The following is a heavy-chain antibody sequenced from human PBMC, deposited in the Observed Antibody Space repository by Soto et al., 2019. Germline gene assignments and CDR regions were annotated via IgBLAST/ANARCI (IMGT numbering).Heavy chain of an antibody. CDR3: ARSIVVVTAMEGWFDP. CDR2: IYYSGST. J-gene: IGHJ5*02. CDR1: GGSISSGGYY. D-gene: IGHD2-21*02. V-gene: IGHV4-31*02. Sequence: SETLSLTCTVSGGSISSGGYYWSWIRQHPGKGLEWIGYIYYSGSTYYNPSLKSRVTISVDTSKNQFSLKLSSVTAADTAVHYCARSIVVVTAMEGWFDPWGQGTLVTVSS.